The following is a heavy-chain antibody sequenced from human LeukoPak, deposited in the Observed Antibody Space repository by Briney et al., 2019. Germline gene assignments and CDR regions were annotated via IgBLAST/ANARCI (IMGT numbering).Heavy chain of an antibody. CDR2: IKQDGSEK. Sequence: GGSLRLSCTASGFTFSSYWMSWVRQAPGKGLEWVANIKQDGSEKYYVDSVKGRFTISRDNSKNTLYLQMNSLRAEDTAVYYCAKDKYGYDSSGMDYWGQGTLVTVSS. V-gene: IGHV3-7*01. CDR3: AKDKYGYDSSGMDY. J-gene: IGHJ4*02. D-gene: IGHD3-22*01. CDR1: GFTFSSYW.